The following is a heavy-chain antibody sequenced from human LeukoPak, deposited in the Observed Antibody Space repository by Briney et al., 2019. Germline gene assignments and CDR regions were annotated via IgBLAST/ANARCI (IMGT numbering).Heavy chain of an antibody. Sequence: GGSLRLSCAASGFTFSTYGMTWVRQAPGKGLEWVSTIGDTGDSTYYADSVKGRFIISRDNSESTLFLQMNGLRAEDTAIYFCATGAYCDHWGQGTLVTVSS. CDR3: ATGAYCDH. J-gene: IGHJ4*02. V-gene: IGHV3-23*01. CDR2: IGDTGDST. CDR1: GFTFSTYG.